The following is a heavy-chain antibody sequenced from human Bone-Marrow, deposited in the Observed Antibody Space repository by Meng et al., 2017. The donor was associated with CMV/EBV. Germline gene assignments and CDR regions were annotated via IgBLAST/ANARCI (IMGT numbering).Heavy chain of an antibody. J-gene: IGHJ6*02. CDR3: ARGSGIAARPNPSGGMDV. V-gene: IGHV4-59*01. CDR1: GGSISSYY. CDR2: IYYSGST. Sequence: SETLSLTCTVSGGSISSYYWSWIRQPPGKGLEWIGYIYYSGSTNYNPSLKSRVTISVDTSKNQFSLKLSSVTAADTAVYYCARGSGIAARPNPSGGMDVWGQGTTVTVSS. D-gene: IGHD6-6*01.